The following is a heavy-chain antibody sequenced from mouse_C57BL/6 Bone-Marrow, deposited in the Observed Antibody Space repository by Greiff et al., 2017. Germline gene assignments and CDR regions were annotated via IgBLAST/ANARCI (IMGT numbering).Heavy chain of an antibody. CDR3: TRAYYYGSSLYYFDY. Sequence: EVQGVESGEGLVKPGGSLKLSCAASGFTFSSYAMSWVRQTPEKRLEWVAYISSGGDYIYYADTVKGRFTISRDNARNTLYLQMSSLKSEDTAMYYCTRAYYYGSSLYYFDYWGQGTTLTVSS. CDR2: ISSGGDYI. CDR1: GFTFSSYA. D-gene: IGHD1-1*01. V-gene: IGHV5-9-1*02. J-gene: IGHJ2*01.